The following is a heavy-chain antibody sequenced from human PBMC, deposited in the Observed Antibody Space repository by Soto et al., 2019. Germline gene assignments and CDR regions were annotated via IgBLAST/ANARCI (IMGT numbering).Heavy chain of an antibody. D-gene: IGHD4-17*01. CDR3: ASVHGGPTMYNWLDP. V-gene: IGHV4-30-4*01. CDR1: GGSISSGDYY. CDR2: IYYSGST. J-gene: IGHJ5*02. Sequence: QVQLQESGPGLVKPSQTLSLTCTVSGGSISSGDYYWSWIRQPPGKGLEWIGYIYYSGSTYYNPSLKRRVTLVVDTAKNQFSLRLRSGTAADTAVYYCASVHGGPTMYNWLDPWGQGTLVTVSS.